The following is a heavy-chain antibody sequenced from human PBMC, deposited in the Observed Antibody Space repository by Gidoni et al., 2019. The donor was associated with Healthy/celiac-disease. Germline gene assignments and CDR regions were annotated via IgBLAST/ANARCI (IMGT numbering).Heavy chain of an antibody. V-gene: IGHV3-11*06. CDR3: ARTLGYCSSTSCYSSYPGMLDY. Sequence: QVQLVESGGGLVKPGGSLRLSCAASGFTFSDYYMSWIRQAPGKGLEWVSYISSSSSYTNYADSVKGRFTISRDNAKNSLYLQMNSLRAEDTAVYYCARTLGYCSSTSCYSSYPGMLDYWGQGTLVTVSS. CDR2: ISSSSSYT. CDR1: GFTFSDYY. D-gene: IGHD2-2*01. J-gene: IGHJ4*02.